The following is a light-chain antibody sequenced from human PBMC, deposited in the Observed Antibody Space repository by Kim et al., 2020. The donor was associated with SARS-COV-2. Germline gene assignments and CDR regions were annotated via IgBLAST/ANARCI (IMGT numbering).Light chain of an antibody. V-gene: IGKV1D-12*01. CDR2: AAS. CDR1: QGVIKW. J-gene: IGKJ1*01. Sequence: ASVGDRVTITCRASQGVIKWLAWYQQKPGKAPKLLIYAASSLQSGVPSRSSGSGSGTDFTLTISSLQAEDFATYYCQQANSFPRTFGQGTKVDIK. CDR3: QQANSFPRT.